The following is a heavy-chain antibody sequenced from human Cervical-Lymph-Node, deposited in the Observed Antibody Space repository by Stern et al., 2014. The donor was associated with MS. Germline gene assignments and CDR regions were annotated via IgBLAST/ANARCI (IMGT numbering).Heavy chain of an antibody. CDR1: GFTLSRYW. Sequence: EVQLVESGGGLVQPGGSLRLSCAASGFTLSRYWMHWVRPAPGKGLVWISRMNSDGSTTTYADSVKGRFTISRDNAKNMVYLQVNSLRADDTAVYYCARDVQGDGNYNLDHWGQGTLVTVSS. CDR2: MNSDGSTT. D-gene: IGHD1-1*01. CDR3: ARDVQGDGNYNLDH. J-gene: IGHJ4*02. V-gene: IGHV3-74*01.